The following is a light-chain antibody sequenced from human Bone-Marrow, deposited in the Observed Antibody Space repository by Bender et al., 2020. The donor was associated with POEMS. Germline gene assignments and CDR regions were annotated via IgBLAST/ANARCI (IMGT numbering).Light chain of an antibody. V-gene: IGLV1-44*01. CDR3: CASAGSSTLV. CDR1: GSNIGGYP. Sequence: QSVLTQTPSVSGTPGQRVTISCSGSGSNIGGYPVNWYQQLPGTAPRLLIYTNNERPSGVPDRFSGSKSGTSASLAITGLQAEDEADYYCCASAGSSTLVFGGGTKVTVL. CDR2: TNN. J-gene: IGLJ3*02.